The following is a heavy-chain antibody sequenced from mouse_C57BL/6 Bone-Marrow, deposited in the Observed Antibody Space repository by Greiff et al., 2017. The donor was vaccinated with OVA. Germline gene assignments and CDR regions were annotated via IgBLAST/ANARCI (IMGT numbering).Heavy chain of an antibody. J-gene: IGHJ1*03. CDR1: GYTFTSYW. CDR3: ARSVFWDGYFDV. Sequence: QVQLQQPGAELVRPGSSVKLSCKASGYTFTSYWMDWVKQRPGQGLEWIGNIYPSDSETHYTQKFKDKATLTVDKSSSTVYMLLSSLTSEDSAVYYCARSVFWDGYFDVWGTGTTVTVSS. V-gene: IGHV1-61*01. CDR2: IYPSDSET. D-gene: IGHD4-1*01.